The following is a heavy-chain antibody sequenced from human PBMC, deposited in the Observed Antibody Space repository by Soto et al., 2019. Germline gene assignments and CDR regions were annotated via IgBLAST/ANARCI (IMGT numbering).Heavy chain of an antibody. D-gene: IGHD3-3*01. CDR1: GGSISSGDYY. CDR2: IYYSGST. CDR3: ARDRRVFGVVITATYGMDV. Sequence: SETQSLTCTVSGGSISSGDYYWSWIRQPPGKGLEWIGYIYYSGSTYYNQSLKSRVTISVDTSKNQYSLKLSSVTAADTAVYYCARDRRVFGVVITATYGMDVWGQGTTVTVSS. V-gene: IGHV4-30-4*01. J-gene: IGHJ6*02.